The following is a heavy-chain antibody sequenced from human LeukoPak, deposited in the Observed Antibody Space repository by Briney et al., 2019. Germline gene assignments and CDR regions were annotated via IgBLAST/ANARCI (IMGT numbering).Heavy chain of an antibody. CDR1: GFTFSSYV. D-gene: IGHD1-26*01. CDR3: AGDSYTLLHY. Sequence: GGSLRLSCAASGFTFSSYVMHWVRQAPGKGLEYVSGISSNGGSTYYANSVKGRFTISRDNSKNTLYLQMNSLRAEDTAVYYCAGDSYTLLHYWGQGTLVTVSS. CDR2: ISSNGGST. J-gene: IGHJ4*02. V-gene: IGHV3-64*01.